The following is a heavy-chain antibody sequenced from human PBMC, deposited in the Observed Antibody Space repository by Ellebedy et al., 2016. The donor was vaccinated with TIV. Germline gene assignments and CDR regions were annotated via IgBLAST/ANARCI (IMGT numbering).Heavy chain of an antibody. D-gene: IGHD4-17*01. V-gene: IGHV5-51*01. CDR2: IYPGDSDT. CDR1: GYSFTSYW. Sequence: KVSXKGSGYSFTSYWIGWVRQMPGKGLEWMGIIYPGDSDTRYSPSFQGQVTISADKSISTAYLQWSSLKASDTAMYYCARSVTTRQNWFDPWGQGTLVTVSS. J-gene: IGHJ5*02. CDR3: ARSVTTRQNWFDP.